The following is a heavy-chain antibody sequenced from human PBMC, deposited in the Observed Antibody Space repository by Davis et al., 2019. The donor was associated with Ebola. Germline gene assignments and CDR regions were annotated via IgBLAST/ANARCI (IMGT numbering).Heavy chain of an antibody. CDR1: GYTFTGYY. CDR2: INPSGGST. V-gene: IGHV1-46*03. D-gene: IGHD3-22*01. Sequence: ASVKVSCKASGYTFTGYYMHWARQAPGQGLEWMGIINPSGGSTSYAQKFQGRVTMTRDTSTSTVYMELSSLRSEDTAVYYCANSMIVVPPHYWGQGTLVTVSS. CDR3: ANSMIVVPPHY. J-gene: IGHJ4*02.